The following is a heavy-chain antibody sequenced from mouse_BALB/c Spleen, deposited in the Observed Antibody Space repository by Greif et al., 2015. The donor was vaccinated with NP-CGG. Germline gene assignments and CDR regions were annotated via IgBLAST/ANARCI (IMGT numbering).Heavy chain of an antibody. Sequence: QVQLQQSGAELVKPGASVKLSCKASGYTFTSYYMYWVKQRPGQGLEWIGEINPSNGGTNFNEKFKSKATLTVDKSPSTAYMQLSSLTSEDSAVYYCTRYGSYRYFDVWGAGTTVTVSS. CDR3: TRYGSYRYFDV. D-gene: IGHD2-1*01. V-gene: IGHV1S81*02. CDR1: GYTFTSYY. J-gene: IGHJ1*01. CDR2: INPSNGGT.